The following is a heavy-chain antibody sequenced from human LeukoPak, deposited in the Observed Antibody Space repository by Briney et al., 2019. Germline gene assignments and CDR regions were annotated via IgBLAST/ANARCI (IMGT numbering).Heavy chain of an antibody. CDR3: AKGTSGSYLFDY. Sequence: PGGSLRLSCAASGFTVSSNFMSWVRQAPAKGLEWVSLISGSGVSTYYADSVKGRFTISRDNSKNTLYLQMNSLRAEDTAIYYCAKGTSGSYLFDYWGQGTLVTVSS. CDR2: ISGSGVST. CDR1: GFTVSSNF. V-gene: IGHV3-23*01. D-gene: IGHD1-26*01. J-gene: IGHJ4*02.